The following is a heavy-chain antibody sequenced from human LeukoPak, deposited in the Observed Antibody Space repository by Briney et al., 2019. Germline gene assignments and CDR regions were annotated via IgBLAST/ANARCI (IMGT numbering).Heavy chain of an antibody. CDR3: ARLGGSGYYSSFDY. J-gene: IGHJ4*02. Sequence: GGSLRLSCAASGFTFTNYAMSWVRQAPGRGLEWVSGISSNGDRTYYADSVKGRFTISRDNSKNTLYLQMNSLRAEDTAVYYCARLGGSGYYSSFDYWGQGTLVTVSS. CDR1: GFTFTNYA. CDR2: ISSNGDRT. D-gene: IGHD3-3*01. V-gene: IGHV3-23*01.